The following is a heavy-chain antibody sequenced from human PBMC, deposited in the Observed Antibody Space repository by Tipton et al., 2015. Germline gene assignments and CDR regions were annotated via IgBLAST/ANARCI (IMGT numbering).Heavy chain of an antibody. D-gene: IGHD3-22*01. V-gene: IGHV4-59*01. CDR2: IYYTGSS. CDR1: GGSIYSNF. CDR3: ATDSYYYDSSGYSDAFDI. J-gene: IGHJ3*02. Sequence: LSLTCTVSGGSIYSNFWSWIRQPPGKGLEWIGNIYYTGSSKYNHSLESRVTLSIDPSKSQFSLKLSSVTAADTAVYYCATDSYYYDSSGYSDAFDIWGQGTMVPVSS.